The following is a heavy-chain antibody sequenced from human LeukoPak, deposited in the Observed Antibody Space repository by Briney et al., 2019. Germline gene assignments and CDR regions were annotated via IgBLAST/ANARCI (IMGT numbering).Heavy chain of an antibody. J-gene: IGHJ4*02. D-gene: IGHD1-26*01. CDR3: AKDQQWGGSIPLIFDY. CDR1: GFTFSSYG. V-gene: IGHV3-30*02. CDR2: IRYDGSNK. Sequence: PGGSLRLSCAASGFTFSSYGMHWVRQAPGKGLEWVAFIRYDGSNKYYADSVKGRFTISRDNSKNTLYLQMNSLRAEDTAVYYCAKDQQWGGSIPLIFDYWGQGTLVTVSS.